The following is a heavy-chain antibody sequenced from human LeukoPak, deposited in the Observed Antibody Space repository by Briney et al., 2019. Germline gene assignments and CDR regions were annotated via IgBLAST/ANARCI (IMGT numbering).Heavy chain of an antibody. CDR1: GFTFSSYA. Sequence: QAGGSLRLSCAASGFTFSSYAMSWVRQAPGKGLEWVSAISGSGGSTYYADSVKGRFTISRDNSKNTLYLQMNSLRAEDTAVYYCAKVAHLQWLVDPADYYFDYWGQGTLVTVSS. CDR3: AKVAHLQWLVDPADYYFDY. J-gene: IGHJ4*02. CDR2: ISGSGGST. V-gene: IGHV3-23*01. D-gene: IGHD6-19*01.